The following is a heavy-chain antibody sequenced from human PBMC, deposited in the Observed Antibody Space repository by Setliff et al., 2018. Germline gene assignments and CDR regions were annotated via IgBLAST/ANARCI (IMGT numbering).Heavy chain of an antibody. CDR3: ARAGISFDY. V-gene: IGHV4-34*01. J-gene: IGHJ4*02. CDR2: INHSGST. Sequence: SETLSLTCAVYGGSFSGYYWSWVRQPPGKGLEWIGEINHSGSTNYNPSLKSRVTISVDTSKNQFSLKLSSVTAADTAVYYCARAGISFDYWGQGTLVTVSS. CDR1: GGSFSGYY.